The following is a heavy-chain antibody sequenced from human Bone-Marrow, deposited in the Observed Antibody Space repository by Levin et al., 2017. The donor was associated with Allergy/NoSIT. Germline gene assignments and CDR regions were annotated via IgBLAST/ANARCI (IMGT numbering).Heavy chain of an antibody. J-gene: IGHJ4*02. D-gene: IGHD6-19*01. CDR2: IGNSGGNI. Sequence: ETLSLTCAASGFSFDTYAMNWVRQPPGKGLEWVAGIGNSGGNIYYADSVTGRFTISRDNSRDTVFLQMNNVRVDDTAIYYCAKSGARVAVAGRYYFDSWGRGALVTVAS. CDR3: AKSGARVAVAGRYYFDS. CDR1: GFSFDTYA. V-gene: IGHV3-23*01.